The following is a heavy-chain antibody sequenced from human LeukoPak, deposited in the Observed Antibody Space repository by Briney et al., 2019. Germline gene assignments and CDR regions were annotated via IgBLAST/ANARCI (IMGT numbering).Heavy chain of an antibody. D-gene: IGHD2-21*01. J-gene: IGHJ4*02. V-gene: IGHV4-39*07. Sequence: SETLSLTCTVSGGSISSSSYYWGWIRQPPGKGLEWIGSIYYSGSTYYNPSLKSRVTMSVDTSKNQFSLKLSSMTAVDTAVYYCARICSGDCYGGIDYWGQGTLVTVSS. CDR2: IYYSGST. CDR1: GGSISSSSYY. CDR3: ARICSGDCYGGIDY.